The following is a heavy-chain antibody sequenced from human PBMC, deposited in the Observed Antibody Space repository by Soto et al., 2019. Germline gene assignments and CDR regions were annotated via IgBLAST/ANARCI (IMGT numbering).Heavy chain of an antibody. J-gene: IGHJ4*02. Sequence: ESGGGLVKPGGSLRLSCAASGFTFSDYYMSWIRQPPGKGLEWVSDIGSSGGTIYYADSVKGRFTISRDNAKKSLYLQMNSLRAEDTAVYYCARTSYGDYADYWGQGTLVTVSS. V-gene: IGHV3-11*01. CDR1: GFTFSDYY. D-gene: IGHD4-17*01. CDR2: IGSSGGTI. CDR3: ARTSYGDYADY.